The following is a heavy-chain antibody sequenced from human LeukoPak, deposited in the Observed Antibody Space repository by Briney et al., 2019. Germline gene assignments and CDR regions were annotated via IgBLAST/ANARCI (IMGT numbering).Heavy chain of an antibody. V-gene: IGHV3-48*03. CDR1: GFTFSSYE. J-gene: IGHJ6*02. D-gene: IGHD2-15*01. CDR2: ISSSGSTI. Sequence: PGGSLRLSCAASGFTFSSYEMNWVRQAPGKGLEWVSYISSSGSTICYADSVKGRFSISRDNAKNSLYLQMNSLRAEDTAVYYCAREEYCSGGSCYYPYYYYGMDVWGQGTTVTVSS. CDR3: AREEYCSGGSCYYPYYYYGMDV.